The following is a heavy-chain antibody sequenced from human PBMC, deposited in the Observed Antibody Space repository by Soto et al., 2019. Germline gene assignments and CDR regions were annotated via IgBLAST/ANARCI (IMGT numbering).Heavy chain of an antibody. CDR1: GSSISTSTHY. V-gene: IGHV4-39*01. Sequence: SETLSLTCNVSGSSISTSTHYWVWVRPPLGRGLEWIGNIYYIGSTYYNPSLKSRVTISLDTSKIQFSLHLTSVTAADTAVYYCARLSAVVNQWYFDFWGRGTMVTVSS. J-gene: IGHJ4*02. CDR2: IYYIGST. CDR3: ARLSAVVNQWYFDF. D-gene: IGHD6-19*01.